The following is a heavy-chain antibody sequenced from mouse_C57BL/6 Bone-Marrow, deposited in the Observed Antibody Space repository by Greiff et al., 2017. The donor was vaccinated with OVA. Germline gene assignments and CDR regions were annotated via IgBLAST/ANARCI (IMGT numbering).Heavy chain of an antibody. Sequence: EVKLVESGGGLVKPGGSLKLSCAASGFTFSSYAMSWVRQTPEKRLEWVATISDGGSYTYYTDNVKGRFTISRDKAKNNLYLQSSSLKSEDTAMYYCARELAGKVWYFDVWGTGTTVTVSA. CDR3: ARELAGKVWYFDV. CDR2: ISDGGSYT. CDR1: GFTFSSYA. D-gene: IGHD6-1*01. V-gene: IGHV5-4*01. J-gene: IGHJ1*03.